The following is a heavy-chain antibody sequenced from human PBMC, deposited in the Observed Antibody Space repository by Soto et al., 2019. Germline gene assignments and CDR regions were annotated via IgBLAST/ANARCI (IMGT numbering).Heavy chain of an antibody. CDR2: ISGSGGST. CDR3: AKGEWTGTFYYYYGMDV. CDR1: GFTFSSYA. V-gene: IGHV3-23*01. Sequence: PGGSLRLSCAASGFTFSSYAMSWVRQAPGKGLEWDSAISGSGGSTYYADSVKGRFTISRDNSKNTLYLQMNSLRAEDTAVYYCAKGEWTGTFYYYYGMDVWGQGTTVTVSS. J-gene: IGHJ6*02. D-gene: IGHD1-7*01.